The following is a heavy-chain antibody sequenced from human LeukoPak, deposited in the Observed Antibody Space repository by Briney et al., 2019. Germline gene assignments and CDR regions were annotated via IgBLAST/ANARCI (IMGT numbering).Heavy chain of an antibody. Sequence: GGSLRLSCAASGFTFSSYGMPWVRQAPGKGLEWVAVISYDGSNKYYADSVKGRFTISRDNSKNTLYLQMNSLRAEDTAVYYCAKEKEMATQLFDYWGQGTLVTVSS. CDR2: ISYDGSNK. CDR3: AKEKEMATQLFDY. V-gene: IGHV3-30*18. D-gene: IGHD5-24*01. CDR1: GFTFSSYG. J-gene: IGHJ4*02.